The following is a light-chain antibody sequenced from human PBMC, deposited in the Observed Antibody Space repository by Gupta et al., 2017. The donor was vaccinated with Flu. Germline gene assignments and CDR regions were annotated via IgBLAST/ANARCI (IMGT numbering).Light chain of an antibody. CDR3: QVWDTSSDHVV. J-gene: IGLJ2*01. Sequence: SYVLTQPPSVSVAPGKTARITCGGDDIESKSVHWCQQKPGQAPVLVVYDDSARPSGIPERFSGSNSGNTATLTISRVEAGDEADYYCQVWDTSSDHVVFGGGTKLTVL. V-gene: IGLV3-21*03. CDR2: DDS. CDR1: DIESKS.